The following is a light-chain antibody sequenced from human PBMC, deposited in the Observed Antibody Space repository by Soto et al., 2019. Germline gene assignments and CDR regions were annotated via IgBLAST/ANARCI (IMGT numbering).Light chain of an antibody. Sequence: QMTQSPSSLSASVGYRVNITCRSSQNVSSYLNWYQQKPGTVPKLLIYATSNLQSGVPSRFSGSGAGTEFTLTISSLQSDDYAVYYCQQYNNLPRTFGGGTKVDI. CDR3: QQYNNLPRT. CDR1: QNVSSY. V-gene: IGKV1-39*01. J-gene: IGKJ4*01. CDR2: ATS.